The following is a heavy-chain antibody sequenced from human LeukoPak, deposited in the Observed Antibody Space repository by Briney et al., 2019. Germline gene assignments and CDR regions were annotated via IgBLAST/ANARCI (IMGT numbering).Heavy chain of an antibody. CDR2: IYDSGST. V-gene: IGHV4-30-2*01. Sequence: SETLSLTCAVSGGSISSGGYSWSWIRQPPGKGLEWIGYIYDSGSTYYNPSLKSRVTMSVDRSKNQFSLKLSSVTAADTAVYYCARDGSQGGFDYWGQGTLVTVSS. J-gene: IGHJ4*02. D-gene: IGHD1-14*01. CDR1: GGSISSGGYS. CDR3: ARDGSQGGFDY.